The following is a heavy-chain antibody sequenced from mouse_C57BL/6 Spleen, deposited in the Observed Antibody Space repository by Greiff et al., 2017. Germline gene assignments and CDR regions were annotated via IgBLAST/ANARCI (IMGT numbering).Heavy chain of an antibody. J-gene: IGHJ2*01. V-gene: IGHV1-69*01. D-gene: IGHD2-3*01. CDR3: ASGYDGYYRPYFDY. Sequence: QVQLKQPGAELVMPGASVKLSCKASGYTFTSYWMHWVKQRPGQGLEWIGEIDPSDSYTNYNQKFKGKSTLTVDKSSSTAYMQLSSLTSEDSAVYYCASGYDGYYRPYFDYWGQGTTLTVSS. CDR1: GYTFTSYW. CDR2: IDPSDSYT.